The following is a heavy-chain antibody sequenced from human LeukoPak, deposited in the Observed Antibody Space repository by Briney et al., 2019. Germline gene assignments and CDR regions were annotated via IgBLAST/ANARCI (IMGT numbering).Heavy chain of an antibody. D-gene: IGHD6-6*01. Sequence: QAGGSLRLSCAASGFTFSSYWMSWVRQAPGKGLEWVANIKQDGREKYYVDSVKGRFTISRDNAKNSLYLQMNSLRAEDTAVYYCARGGIAARRGFDYWGQGTLVTVSS. J-gene: IGHJ4*02. CDR2: IKQDGREK. CDR3: ARGGIAARRGFDY. CDR1: GFTFSSYW. V-gene: IGHV3-7*01.